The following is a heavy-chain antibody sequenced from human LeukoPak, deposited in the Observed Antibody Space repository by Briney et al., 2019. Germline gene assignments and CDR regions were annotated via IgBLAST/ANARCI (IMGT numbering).Heavy chain of an antibody. D-gene: IGHD5-18*01. CDR2: ISSSGSTI. J-gene: IGHJ4*02. Sequence: AGGSLRLSCAASGFTFSSYEMNWVRQAPGKGLEWVSYISSSGSTIYYADSVRGRFTISRDNAKNSLYLQMNSLRAEDTAVYYCARDWYSYAYGWGQGTLVTVSS. CDR1: GFTFSSYE. V-gene: IGHV3-48*03. CDR3: ARDWYSYAYG.